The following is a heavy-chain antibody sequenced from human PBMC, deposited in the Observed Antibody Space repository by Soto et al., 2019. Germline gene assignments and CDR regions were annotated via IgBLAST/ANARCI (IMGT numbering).Heavy chain of an antibody. CDR2: MNPESANT. Sequence: QVQLVQSGAEVKQPGASVKVSCRTSGYTFTNYDISWVRQATGQGLEWMGWMNPESANTGYAQKFQGRVTMTRDTSISTDYMELNSLTSEDTAVYYCARAIRNQLLSDYWGQGTLVTVSS. D-gene: IGHD1-26*01. CDR1: GYTFTNYD. J-gene: IGHJ4*02. CDR3: ARAIRNQLLSDY. V-gene: IGHV1-8*01.